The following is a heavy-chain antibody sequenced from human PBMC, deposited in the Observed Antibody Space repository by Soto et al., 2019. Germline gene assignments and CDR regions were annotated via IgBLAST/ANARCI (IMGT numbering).Heavy chain of an antibody. J-gene: IGHJ6*02. Sequence: WASVKVSCKASGYTFTSYGISWVRQAPGQGLEWMGWISAYNGNTNYAQKLQGRVTMTTDTSTSTAYMELRSLRSDDTAVYYCARGYCSSTSCYMYYYYYGMDVWGQGTTVTVSS. V-gene: IGHV1-18*04. D-gene: IGHD2-2*02. CDR2: ISAYNGNT. CDR3: ARGYCSSTSCYMYYYYYGMDV. CDR1: GYTFTSYG.